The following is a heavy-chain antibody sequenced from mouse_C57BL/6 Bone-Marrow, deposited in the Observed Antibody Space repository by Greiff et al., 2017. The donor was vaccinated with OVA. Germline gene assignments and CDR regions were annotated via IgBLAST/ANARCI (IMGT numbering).Heavy chain of an antibody. CDR2: IDPSDSYT. J-gene: IGHJ3*01. CDR3: ASAVCAY. V-gene: IGHV1-50*01. Sequence: VQLQQPGAELVKPGASVKLSCKASGYTFTSYWMQWVKQRPGQGLEWIGVIDPSDSYTNYNQKLKGKATLTVDTSTSTAYMQLSSLTSEDSAVYYCASAVCAYWGQGTLVTVSA. CDR1: GYTFTSYW.